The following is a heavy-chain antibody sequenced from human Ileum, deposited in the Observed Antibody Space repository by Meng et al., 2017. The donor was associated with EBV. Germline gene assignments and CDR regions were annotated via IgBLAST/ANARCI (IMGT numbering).Heavy chain of an antibody. CDR2: VSYGGSDK. Sequence: QVQLLESGGVVVQPGRSLRLSCAASGFTFGDYAMHWVRQAPGKGLEWVALVSYGGSDKLYADSVKGRFTIYRDNSDNTLFLQMNSLKPEDTAVYYCAKERRGFYAEHWGQGTLVTVSS. V-gene: IGHV3-30*04. D-gene: IGHD1-14*01. J-gene: IGHJ4*02. CDR1: GFTFGDYA. CDR3: AKERRGFYAEH.